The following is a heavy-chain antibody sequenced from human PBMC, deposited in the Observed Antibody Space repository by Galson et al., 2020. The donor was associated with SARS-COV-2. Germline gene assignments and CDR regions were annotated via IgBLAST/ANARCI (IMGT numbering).Heavy chain of an antibody. D-gene: IGHD6-6*01. CDR3: AKAKFSSSRDAFDV. V-gene: IGHV3-30*18. J-gene: IGHJ3*01. CDR2: MSYDGTNK. CDR1: GFTFSDYG. Sequence: GGSLRLSCVASGFTFSDYGMHWVRQAPGKGLEWVAMMSYDGTNKVYIDSVAGRFTISRDNSEDTLYLRMSSLRPEDSAVYYCAKAKFSSSRDAFDVWGQGTMVTVSS.